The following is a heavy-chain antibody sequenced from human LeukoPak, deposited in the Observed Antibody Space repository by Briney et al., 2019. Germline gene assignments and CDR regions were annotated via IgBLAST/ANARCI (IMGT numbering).Heavy chain of an antibody. D-gene: IGHD3-3*01. CDR2: IYTSGST. J-gene: IGHJ6*02. Sequence: PSETLSLTCTVSGGSISSYYWSWIRQPAGKGLEWIGRIYTSGSTNYNPSLKSRVTMSVDTSKNQFSLKLSSVTAADTAVYYCARGAPYVLRFLEWLLPSTDYGMDVWGQGTTVTVSS. V-gene: IGHV4-4*07. CDR3: ARGAPYVLRFLEWLLPSTDYGMDV. CDR1: GGSISSYY.